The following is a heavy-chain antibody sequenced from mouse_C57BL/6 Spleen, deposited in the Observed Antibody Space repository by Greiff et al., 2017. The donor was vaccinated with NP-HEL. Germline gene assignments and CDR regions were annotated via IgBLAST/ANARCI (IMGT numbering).Heavy chain of an antibody. Sequence: DVHLVESGGGLVKPGWSLRLSCAASGFTFSDYGMHWVRQAPEKGLEWVAYISSGSSTIYYADTVKGRFTISRDNAKNTLFLQMTSLRSEDTAMYYCARGGFDYWGQGTTLTVSS. CDR1: GFTFSDYG. CDR2: ISSGSSTI. V-gene: IGHV5-17*01. J-gene: IGHJ2*01. CDR3: ARGGFDY.